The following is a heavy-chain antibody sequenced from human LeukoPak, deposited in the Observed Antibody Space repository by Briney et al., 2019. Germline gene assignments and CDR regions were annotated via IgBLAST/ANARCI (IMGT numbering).Heavy chain of an antibody. J-gene: IGHJ4*02. CDR2: ISYGGST. CDR3: ARGPHKFDY. Sequence: SETLSLTRTVSGGSISSYYWSWIRQPPGKGLDWIGYISYGGSTNYNPSLKSRVTISVDTSKHQFALKLSAVTAADTAVYYCARGPHKFDYWGQGSLVTVSS. CDR1: GGSISSYY. V-gene: IGHV4-59*01.